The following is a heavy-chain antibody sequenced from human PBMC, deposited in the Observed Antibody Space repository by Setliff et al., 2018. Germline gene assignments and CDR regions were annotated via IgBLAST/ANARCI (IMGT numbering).Heavy chain of an antibody. V-gene: IGHV4-39*01. J-gene: IGHJ4*02. CDR2: IYYRGDT. CDR1: GFSINSGTHF. Sequence: PSETLSLTCTVSGFSINSGTHFWGWIRQPPGKGLEWIGRIYYRGDTYYNASLKGRLTISVDTAQNQFSLRLTSVTAADTAVYYCARTGTYRYFDYWGQGALVTVSS. D-gene: IGHD1-1*01. CDR3: ARTGTYRYFDY.